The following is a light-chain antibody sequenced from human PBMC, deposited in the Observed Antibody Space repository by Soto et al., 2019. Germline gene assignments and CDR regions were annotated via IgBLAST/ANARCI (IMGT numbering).Light chain of an antibody. J-gene: IGLJ1*01. CDR2: EVT. Sequence: VLAHPSSVSGSPGQSITIPCTLTTIDIVSYDYVSWYQQHPGKVPKLIIFEVTKRPSGVSSRFSGSKSGNTASLTISGIQAEEEADYYCSSYTSNSTLVFRTGTKVT. CDR1: TIDIVSYDY. V-gene: IGLV2-14*01. CDR3: SSYTSNSTLV.